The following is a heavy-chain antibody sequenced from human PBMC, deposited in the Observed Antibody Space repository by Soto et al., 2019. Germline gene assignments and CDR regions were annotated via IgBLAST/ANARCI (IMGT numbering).Heavy chain of an antibody. D-gene: IGHD5-18*01. CDR2: IRSKANSYAT. J-gene: IGHJ6*02. Sequence: EVQLVESGGGLVQPGGSLKLSCAASGFTFSGSAMHWVCQASGKGLEWVGRIRSKANSYATAYAASVKGSFTISRDDSNNTAYLQMNSLKTEDTAVYYCTRLKDTAMVTGNYYGMDVWGQGTTVTVSS. CDR3: TRLKDTAMVTGNYYGMDV. CDR1: GFTFSGSA. V-gene: IGHV3-73*02.